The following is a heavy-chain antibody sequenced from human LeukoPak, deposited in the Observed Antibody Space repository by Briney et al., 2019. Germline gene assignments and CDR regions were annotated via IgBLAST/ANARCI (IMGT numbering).Heavy chain of an antibody. CDR2: IYYSGST. Sequence: KPSETLSLTCTVSGGSISSYYWSWIRQAPGKGLEWIGYIYYSGSTNYNPSLKSRVTISVDTSKNQFSLKLSSVTAADTAVYYCARAVGDSSGLGSTLIDYWGQGTLVTVSS. J-gene: IGHJ4*02. CDR1: GGSISSYY. V-gene: IGHV4-59*01. D-gene: IGHD3-22*01. CDR3: ARAVGDSSGLGSTLIDY.